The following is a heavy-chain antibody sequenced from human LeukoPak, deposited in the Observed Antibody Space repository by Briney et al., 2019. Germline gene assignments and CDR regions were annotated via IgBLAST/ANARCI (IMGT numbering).Heavy chain of an antibody. V-gene: IGHV4-34*01. CDR3: AREDYYFDS. Sequence: SETLSLTCSVYGGSITSYSWGWIRQPPGKGLEWIGEINHSRGTKYNPSLESRVTILLDASKNEFSLNLNSVTAADTAVYYCAREDYYFDSWGQGTLVTVSS. CDR1: GGSITSYS. CDR2: INHSRGT. J-gene: IGHJ4*02.